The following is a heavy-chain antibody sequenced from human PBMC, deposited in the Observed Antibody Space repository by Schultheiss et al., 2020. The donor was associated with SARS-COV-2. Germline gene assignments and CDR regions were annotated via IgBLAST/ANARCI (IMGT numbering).Heavy chain of an antibody. V-gene: IGHV3-48*03. J-gene: IGHJ6*02. CDR3: ARLDGEILFYGVDV. CDR1: VFTFSPYE. Sequence: GGSLRLSCAASVFTFSPYEMNWVRQAPGKGLEWISYISSSADTIYYADSVKGRFTISRDNAKNSLYLQMNSLRAEDTAVYYCARLDGEILFYGVDVWGQGTTVTVSS. CDR2: ISSSADTI. D-gene: IGHD3-16*02.